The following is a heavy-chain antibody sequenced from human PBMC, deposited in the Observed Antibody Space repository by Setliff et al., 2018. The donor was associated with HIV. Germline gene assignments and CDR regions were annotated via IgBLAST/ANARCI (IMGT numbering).Heavy chain of an antibody. Sequence: GGSLRLSCEASGFTFSSYGMSWVRQAPGKGLEWVSSTSPSGATTHYGDSVKGRFTVSRDNSRSTLYLQMTSLRAEDTAMYYCAKGIRVAVPGGYYYYWGQGARVTVS. CDR1: GFTFSSYG. D-gene: IGHD6-19*01. CDR3: AKGIRVAVPGGYYYY. V-gene: IGHV3-23*01. CDR2: TSPSGATT. J-gene: IGHJ4*02.